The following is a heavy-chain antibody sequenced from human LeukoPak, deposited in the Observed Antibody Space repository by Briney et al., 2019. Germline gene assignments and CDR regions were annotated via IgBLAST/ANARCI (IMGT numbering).Heavy chain of an antibody. CDR3: ARRPYDSSGYYRDDAFDI. D-gene: IGHD3-22*01. CDR1: GYSFTSYW. Sequence: GESLRISCQGSGYSFTSYWIGWVRQMPGKGLEWMGIIYPGDSDTRYSPSFQGQVTISADKSISTAYLQWSSLKASDTAMYYCARRPYDSSGYYRDDAFDIWGQGTMVTVSS. CDR2: IYPGDSDT. V-gene: IGHV5-51*01. J-gene: IGHJ3*02.